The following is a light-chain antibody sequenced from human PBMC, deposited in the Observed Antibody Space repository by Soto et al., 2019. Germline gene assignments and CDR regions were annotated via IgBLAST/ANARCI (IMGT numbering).Light chain of an antibody. Sequence: DIQMTQSPSTLSAFVGDRVTITCRASQSISGWLAWYQQKPGKAPKLLIYGASSLQSGVPSRFSGSGFGTQFTLTISSLQPDDFVTYYCQQYAGFPSTFCGGTKV. CDR2: GAS. V-gene: IGKV1-5*01. CDR3: QQYAGFPST. CDR1: QSISGW. J-gene: IGKJ4*01.